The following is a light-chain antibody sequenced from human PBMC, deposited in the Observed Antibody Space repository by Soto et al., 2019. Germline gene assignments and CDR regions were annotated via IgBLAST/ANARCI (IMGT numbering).Light chain of an antibody. CDR1: QGIRND. J-gene: IGKJ1*01. V-gene: IGKV1-17*01. Sequence: DIQMTQSPSSLSASVGDRVTITCRARQGIRNDLGWYQQKAGKAPKRLIYDASSLQSGVPSRFSGSGSGTEFTLTISSVQPEDFATYFCLQHNSYPRTFGQGTKV. CDR3: LQHNSYPRT. CDR2: DAS.